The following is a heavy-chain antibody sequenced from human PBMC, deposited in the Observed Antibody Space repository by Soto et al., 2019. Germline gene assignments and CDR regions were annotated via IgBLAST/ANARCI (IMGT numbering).Heavy chain of an antibody. CDR3: ARSGYSFALGY. J-gene: IGHJ4*02. CDR1: GFLVNSAC. CDR2: INSDGST. V-gene: IGHV3-53*01. Sequence: EVQLVESGGGLIPPGGSLRLSCAASGFLVNSACMTWVRQAPGKGLEWLSMINSDGSTLYAESVKGRFTISRDNSKNRLDLQMNSLRAEDTAMYYCARSGYSFALGYWGQGTLVIVTS. D-gene: IGHD5-18*01.